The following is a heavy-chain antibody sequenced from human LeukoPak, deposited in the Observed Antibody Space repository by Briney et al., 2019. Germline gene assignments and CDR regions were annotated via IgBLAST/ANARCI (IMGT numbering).Heavy chain of an antibody. CDR3: AKDIRGDYYYYYVLDV. Sequence: GGSLRLSCAASGFTFSSYAMNWVRQAPGKGLEWVSGISGSGGSTYYADPVKGRFTISRDDSKNTLYLQMNSLRAEDTAIYYCAKDIRGDYYYYYVLDVWGQGTTVTVSS. CDR1: GFTFSSYA. V-gene: IGHV3-23*01. D-gene: IGHD7-27*01. J-gene: IGHJ6*02. CDR2: ISGSGGST.